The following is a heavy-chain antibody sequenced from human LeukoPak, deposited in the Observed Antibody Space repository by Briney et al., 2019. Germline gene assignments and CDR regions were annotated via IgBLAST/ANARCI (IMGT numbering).Heavy chain of an antibody. J-gene: IGHJ3*02. Sequence: GGSLRLSCAASGFTFSSYEMNWVRQAPGKGLEWVSYISSSGSTIYYADSVKGRFTISRDNVKNSLYLQMNSLRAEDTAVYYCARRGPAFDIWGQGTMVTVSS. CDR1: GFTFSSYE. CDR2: ISSSGSTI. CDR3: ARRGPAFDI. V-gene: IGHV3-48*03.